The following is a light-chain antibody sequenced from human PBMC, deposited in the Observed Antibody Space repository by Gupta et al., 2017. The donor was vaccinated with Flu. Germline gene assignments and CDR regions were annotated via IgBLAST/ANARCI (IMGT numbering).Light chain of an antibody. CDR2: EVS. J-gene: IGLJ3*02. V-gene: IGLV2-8*01. CDR1: SIGVGCYNS. CDR3: RSDAGSNNWV. Sequence: SGTISCTGTSIGVGCYNSVSLHRRHPSKACRLMLYEVSKRSAGVPGGFSGSKSGNTASLTVSVHEGEDEDDYYCRSDAGSNNWVFGGGTELTVL.